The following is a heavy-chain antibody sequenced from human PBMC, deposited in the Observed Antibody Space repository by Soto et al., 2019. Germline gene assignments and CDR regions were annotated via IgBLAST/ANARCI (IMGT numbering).Heavy chain of an antibody. J-gene: IGHJ4*02. Sequence: GSLRLSCGVPGFTFSNYAMTWVRHSPGKGLEWVSTISGSGDSTHYADSVKGRFTISRDNSKSTLYLQMNSLRADDSAEYYCAKNDDDIYGTLYCFDNWGRGTLVTVSS. CDR3: AKNDDDIYGTLYCFDN. CDR1: GFTFSNYA. D-gene: IGHD1-1*01. CDR2: ISGSGDST. V-gene: IGHV3-23*01.